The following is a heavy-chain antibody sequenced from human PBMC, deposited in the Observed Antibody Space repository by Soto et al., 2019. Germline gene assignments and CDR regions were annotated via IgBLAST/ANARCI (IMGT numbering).Heavy chain of an antibody. Sequence: PVVSLILSYAASGFTFSSYAMIWVLQAPGKGLEWVSAISVSGGSTYYADSVKGRFTISRDNSKNTLYLQMNSLRAEDTAVYYCAKDFRALVVVVAATFDYWGQGT. V-gene: IGHV3-23*01. CDR3: AKDFRALVVVVAATFDY. CDR1: GFTFSSYA. D-gene: IGHD2-15*01. CDR2: ISVSGGST. J-gene: IGHJ4*02.